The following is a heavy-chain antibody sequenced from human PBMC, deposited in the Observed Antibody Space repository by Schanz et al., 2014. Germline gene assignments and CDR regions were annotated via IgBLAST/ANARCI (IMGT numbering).Heavy chain of an antibody. CDR2: INPTGGST. CDR3: ARAAYGGYTSTPLRY. Sequence: QVQLVQSGAEVKKPGASVKVSCKASGYTFISYFIHWVRQAPGQGFEWMGIINPTGGSTSYAQRFQGRVTVTRDTSTSTVYMELSSLRSEDTAVYYCARAAYGGYTSTPLRYWGQGTLVTVSS. CDR1: GYTFISYF. V-gene: IGHV1-46*01. D-gene: IGHD5-12*01. J-gene: IGHJ4*02.